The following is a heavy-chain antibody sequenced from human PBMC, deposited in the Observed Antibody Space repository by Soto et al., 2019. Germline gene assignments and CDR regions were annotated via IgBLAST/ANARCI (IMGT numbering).Heavy chain of an antibody. J-gene: IGHJ6*02. CDR3: ARVRCSSTSCYAPYYYYGMDV. CDR2: IDPSDSYT. V-gene: IGHV5-10-1*01. D-gene: IGHD2-2*01. CDR1: GYSFTSYW. Sequence: PRESLKISCKGSGYSFTSYWISWVRQMPGKGLEWMGRIDPSDSYTNYSPSFQGHVTISADKSISTAYLQWSSLKASDTAMYYCARVRCSSTSCYAPYYYYGMDVWGQGTTVTVSS.